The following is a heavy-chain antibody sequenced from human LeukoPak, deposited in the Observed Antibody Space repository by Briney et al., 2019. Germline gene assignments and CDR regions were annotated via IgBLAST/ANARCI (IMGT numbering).Heavy chain of an antibody. CDR2: INPSGST. V-gene: IGHV4-34*01. Sequence: SETLSLTCAVYGGSFSGYHWTWIRQSPGKGLEWIGDINPSGSTYYNPSLKSRLTISVDTTKNQFSLKLRSVTAADTAVYYCARGRHDITMIVVVMTSVSYYLDVWGKGTTVTVS. CDR1: GGSFSGYH. CDR3: ARGRHDITMIVVVMTSVSYYLDV. D-gene: IGHD3-22*01. J-gene: IGHJ6*03.